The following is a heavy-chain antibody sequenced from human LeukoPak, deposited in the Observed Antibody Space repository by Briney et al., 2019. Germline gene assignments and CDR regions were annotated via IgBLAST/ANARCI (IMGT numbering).Heavy chain of an antibody. D-gene: IGHD3-22*01. V-gene: IGHV4-61*02. Sequence: SKTLSLTCTVSGGSISSGSYYRSWIRPPAGKGLEWIGRIYTSGSTNYNPSLKSRVTISVDTSKNQFSLKLSSVTAADTAVYYCASQGGITMIPGYYYYYMDVWGKGTTVTVSS. CDR3: ASQGGITMIPGYYYYYMDV. J-gene: IGHJ6*03. CDR1: GGSISSGSYY. CDR2: IYTSGST.